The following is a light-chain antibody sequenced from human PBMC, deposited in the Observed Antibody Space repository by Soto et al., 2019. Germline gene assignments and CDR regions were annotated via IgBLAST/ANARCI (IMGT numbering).Light chain of an antibody. CDR2: GAS. J-gene: IGKJ1*01. CDR1: QSVSSS. V-gene: IGKV3-15*01. Sequence: EIVMTQSPATLSVSPGERATLSCRASQSVSSSLAWYQQKPGQAPRLLIYGASTRATVIPAMFSGSASGTDFTLTNSSLHSEDFAVYYRQQYNNWWTFGQGTKVEIK. CDR3: QQYNNWWT.